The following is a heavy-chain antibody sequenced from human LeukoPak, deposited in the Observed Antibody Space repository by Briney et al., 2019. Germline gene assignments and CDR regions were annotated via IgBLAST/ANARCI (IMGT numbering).Heavy chain of an antibody. CDR3: ARDTGSSWSNWFDP. Sequence: SETLSLTCTVSGGSISSYYWSWIRQPPGKGLEWIGYIYYSGSTNYNPSLKSRVTISVDTPKNQFSLKLRSVTAADTAVYYCARDTGSSWSNWFDPWGQGTLVTVSS. V-gene: IGHV4-59*01. D-gene: IGHD6-13*01. CDR1: GGSISSYY. CDR2: IYYSGST. J-gene: IGHJ5*02.